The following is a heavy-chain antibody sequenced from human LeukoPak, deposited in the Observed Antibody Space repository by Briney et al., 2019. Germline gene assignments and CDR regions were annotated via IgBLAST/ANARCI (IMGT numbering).Heavy chain of an antibody. J-gene: IGHJ6*03. CDR2: ISGSGGST. D-gene: IGHD2-2*01. Sequence: GGSLRLSCVASGFIFSGYWMHWVRQAPGKGLEWVSAISGSGGSTYYADSVKGRFTISRDNARNSLYLQMNSLRAEDTAVYYCARGRDFCSSTSCYRYYYMDVWGKGTTVTVSS. CDR1: GFIFSGYW. CDR3: ARGRDFCSSTSCYRYYYMDV. V-gene: IGHV3-21*01.